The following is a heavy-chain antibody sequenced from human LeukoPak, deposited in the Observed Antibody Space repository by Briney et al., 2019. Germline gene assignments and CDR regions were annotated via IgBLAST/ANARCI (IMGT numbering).Heavy chain of an antibody. CDR2: VFSSGST. V-gene: IGHV4-59*01. D-gene: IGHD5-24*01. J-gene: IGHJ4*02. CDR3: TRRRRDGYNFDL. Sequence: SETLSLTCTVSGGSISSYYWSWIRQPPGKGLEWIGYVFSSGSTTYNPSLKSRVTISVDTSKNQFSLELSSVTAADTAMYYCTRRRRDGYNFDLWGQGTLVTVSS. CDR1: GGSISSYY.